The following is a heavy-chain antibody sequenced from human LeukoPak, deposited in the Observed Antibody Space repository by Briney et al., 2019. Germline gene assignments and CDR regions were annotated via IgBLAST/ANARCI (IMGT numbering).Heavy chain of an antibody. Sequence: SQTLSLTCTVSGGSISSGSYYWSWIRQPAGKGLEWIGRIYSSGSTNYNPSLKSRVTISVDTSKNQFSLNLSSVTAADTAVYSCARDGGTGYFDYWGQGTLVTVSS. J-gene: IGHJ4*02. D-gene: IGHD3-16*01. CDR3: ARDGGTGYFDY. V-gene: IGHV4-61*02. CDR1: GGSISSGSYY. CDR2: IYSSGST.